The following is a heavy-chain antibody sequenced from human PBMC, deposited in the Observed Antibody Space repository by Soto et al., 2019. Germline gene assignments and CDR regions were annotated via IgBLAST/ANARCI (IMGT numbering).Heavy chain of an antibody. V-gene: IGHV3-7*01. CDR2: IKNDGSED. CDR3: ARSLGWRDSFDI. CDR1: TLTFKTSL. D-gene: IGHD2-15*01. J-gene: IGHJ3*02. Sequence: GWSMKISCAASTLTFKTSLISLVLKTTGKGLEWVDKIKNDGSEDSYVDSVRGRFTISRDNAKNSLYLQMNSLRAEDTALYYCARSLGWRDSFDIWGQGAMVTVSS.